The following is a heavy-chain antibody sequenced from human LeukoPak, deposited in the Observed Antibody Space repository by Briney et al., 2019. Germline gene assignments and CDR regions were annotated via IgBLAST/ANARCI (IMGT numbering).Heavy chain of an antibody. J-gene: IGHJ3*02. V-gene: IGHV1-8*03. D-gene: IGHD4-17*01. CDR1: GYTFTSYD. Sequence: ASVKVSCKASGYTFTSYDINWVRQATGQGLEWMGWMNPNSDNTGYAQKFQGRVTITRNTSISTAYMELSSLRSEDTAVYYCARYGENDAFDIWGQGTMVTVSS. CDR3: ARYGENDAFDI. CDR2: MNPNSDNT.